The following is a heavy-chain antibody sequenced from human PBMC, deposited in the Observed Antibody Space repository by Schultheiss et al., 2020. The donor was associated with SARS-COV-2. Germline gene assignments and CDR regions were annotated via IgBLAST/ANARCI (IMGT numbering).Heavy chain of an antibody. CDR3: ARGIQLWASFDY. J-gene: IGHJ4*02. Sequence: GESLKISCAASGFTFSSYAMSWVRQAPGKGLEWVSAISGSGGSTYYADSVKGRFTISRDNSKNTLYLQMNSLRAEDTAVYYCARGIQLWASFDYWGQGTLVTVSS. CDR2: ISGSGGST. D-gene: IGHD5-18*01. V-gene: IGHV3-23*01. CDR1: GFTFSSYA.